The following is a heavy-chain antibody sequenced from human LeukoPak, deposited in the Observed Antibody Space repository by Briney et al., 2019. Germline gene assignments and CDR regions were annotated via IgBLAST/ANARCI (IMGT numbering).Heavy chain of an antibody. V-gene: IGHV3-30*03. Sequence: GGSLRLSCAASGLTFSTYGIHWVRQAPGKGLEWVAALSHDGSNEFYADSVKGRFTVSGDNSKHSFYLQMNSLRDEDTAVYYCRTELIRGVMTTAFVIWGQGTMVTVSS. CDR2: LSHDGSNE. CDR1: GLTFSTYG. D-gene: IGHD3-10*01. CDR3: RTELIRGVMTTAFVI. J-gene: IGHJ3*02.